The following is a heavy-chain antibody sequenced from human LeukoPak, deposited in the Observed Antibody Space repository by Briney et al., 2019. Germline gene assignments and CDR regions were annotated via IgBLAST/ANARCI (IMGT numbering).Heavy chain of an antibody. D-gene: IGHD1-26*01. J-gene: IGHJ4*02. Sequence: ASVKVSCKTSGYIFINYGIPWVRQAPGQGLEWMGWISGDNANTNYAQKLQGRVTMTTDTSTSTAYMELRSLRSDDTAVYYCASGDSGSYYYDYWGQGTLVTVSS. CDR3: ASGDSGSYYYDY. CDR2: ISGDNANT. V-gene: IGHV1-18*01. CDR1: GYIFINYG.